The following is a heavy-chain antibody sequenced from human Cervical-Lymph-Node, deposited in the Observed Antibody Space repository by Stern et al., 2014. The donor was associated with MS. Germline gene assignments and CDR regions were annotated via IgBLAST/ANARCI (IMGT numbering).Heavy chain of an antibody. J-gene: IGHJ4*02. CDR2: FYHPGSA. CDR3: ARDQGFQLMNS. V-gene: IGHV4-4*02. CDR1: GDSISNDNW. D-gene: IGHD2-2*01. Sequence: QVQLQESGPGLVRPSGTLSLTCAVSGDSISNDNWWSWVRQPPGKGLEWIGEFYHPGSANYDPSLKSRVTISVDKSKNQFSLRLTSMTAADTAVYYCARDQGFQLMNSWGQGTLVIVSS.